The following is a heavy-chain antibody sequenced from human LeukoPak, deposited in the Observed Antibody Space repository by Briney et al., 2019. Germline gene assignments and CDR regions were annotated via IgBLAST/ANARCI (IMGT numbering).Heavy chain of an antibody. D-gene: IGHD3-9*01. Sequence: SVKVSCKASGGDFSNYGISWVRQAPGQGLEWMGGIIPVFGTTKYAQKFQGRVTITADESTSTAYMELSSLTSEDTAVYYCAREHFDWLSVSKINCFDPWGQGTLVTVSS. V-gene: IGHV1-69*13. CDR1: GGDFSNYG. CDR2: IIPVFGTT. CDR3: AREHFDWLSVSKINCFDP. J-gene: IGHJ5*02.